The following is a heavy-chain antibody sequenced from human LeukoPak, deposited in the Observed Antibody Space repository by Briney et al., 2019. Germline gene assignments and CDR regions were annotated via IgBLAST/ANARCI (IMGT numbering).Heavy chain of an antibody. CDR1: GFSLSSYE. V-gene: IGHV3-48*03. J-gene: IGHJ4*02. D-gene: IGHD5-12*01. CDR3: AREGGYSGYESFDY. Sequence: GGALTLSCAASGFSLSSYEMNWGREAPAKRLGGVLYISSIGSTMYYADSVKGRFTISRDKDKNSMYLQMNSLRAEDTAVYYCAREGGYSGYESFDYWGQGTLVTASA. CDR2: ISSIGSTM.